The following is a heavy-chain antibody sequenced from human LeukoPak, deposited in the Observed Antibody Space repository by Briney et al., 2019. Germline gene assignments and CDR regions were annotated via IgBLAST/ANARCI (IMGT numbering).Heavy chain of an antibody. CDR2: IYHSGST. Sequence: SGTLSLTCAVSGGSISSNNWWSWVRQSPGKGLEWIGEIYHSGSTDYNPSLESRVTISVDKSKNQFSLKLTSVTAADTAVYFCARRNYGDYDHYFDYWGQGTLVTVSS. V-gene: IGHV4-4*02. J-gene: IGHJ4*02. D-gene: IGHD4-17*01. CDR1: GGSISSNNW. CDR3: ARRNYGDYDHYFDY.